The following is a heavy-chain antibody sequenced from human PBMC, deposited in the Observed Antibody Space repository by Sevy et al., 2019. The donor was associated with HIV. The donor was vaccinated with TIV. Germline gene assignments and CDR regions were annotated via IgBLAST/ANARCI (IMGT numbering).Heavy chain of an antibody. CDR2: IKQDGSEK. V-gene: IGHV3-7*01. CDR1: GFTFSSYW. Sequence: GGSLRLSYAASGFTFSSYWMIWVRQAPGKGLEWVANIKQDGSEKYYVDSVKGRFTISRDNAKNSLYLQMNSLRAEDTAVYYCARDPGVVPAALPYYYYGMDVWGQGTTVTVSS. D-gene: IGHD2-2*01. CDR3: ARDPGVVPAALPYYYYGMDV. J-gene: IGHJ6*02.